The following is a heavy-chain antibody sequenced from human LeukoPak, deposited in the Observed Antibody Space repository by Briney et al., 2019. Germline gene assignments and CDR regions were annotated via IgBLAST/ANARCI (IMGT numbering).Heavy chain of an antibody. Sequence: PSETLSLTCSVSGASISSGSNYWGWIRQPPGKTLEWIGSIYSSGSTYYNPSLKSRVIIIIDTPKNHFSLTLSSVTAADTAVYYCASTYNWNYVHYWGQGTLVTVSS. J-gene: IGHJ4*02. CDR3: ASTYNWNYVHY. CDR1: GASISSGSNY. V-gene: IGHV4-39*07. CDR2: IYSSGST. D-gene: IGHD1-7*01.